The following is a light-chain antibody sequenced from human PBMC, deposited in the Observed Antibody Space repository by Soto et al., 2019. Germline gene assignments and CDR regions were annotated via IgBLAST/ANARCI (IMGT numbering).Light chain of an antibody. J-gene: IGLJ3*02. CDR2: EVT. CDR1: SSDVGGYNY. V-gene: IGLV2-14*01. Sequence: QSALTQPASVSGSPGQSITISCTGTSSDVGGYNYVSWYQQHLGKAPKLIIYEVTNRPSGVSNRFSGSKSGNTASLTISGLQAEDEADYYCNSYTTTSSWVFGGGTQLTVL. CDR3: NSYTTTSSWV.